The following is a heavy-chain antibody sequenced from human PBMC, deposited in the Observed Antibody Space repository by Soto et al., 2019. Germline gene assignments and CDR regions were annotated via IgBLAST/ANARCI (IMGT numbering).Heavy chain of an antibody. J-gene: IGHJ6*02. CDR1: GYTFTGYY. Sequence: ASVKVSCKASGYTFTGYYMHWVRQAPGQGLEWMGWINPNSGGTNYAQKFQGRVTMTRDTSISTAYMELSRLRSDDTAVYYCARDRSGSWYAPPGGGDGMDVWGQGTTVTVSS. D-gene: IGHD6-13*01. V-gene: IGHV1-2*02. CDR2: INPNSGGT. CDR3: ARDRSGSWYAPPGGGDGMDV.